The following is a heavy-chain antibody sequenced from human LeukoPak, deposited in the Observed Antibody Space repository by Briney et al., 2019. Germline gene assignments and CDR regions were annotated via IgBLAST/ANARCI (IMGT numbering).Heavy chain of an antibody. D-gene: IGHD3-10*01. J-gene: IGHJ4*02. CDR3: ARPNTYGSGSYDFDY. V-gene: IGHV4-39*01. Sequence: SETLSLTCTVSGGSISSSSYYWGWIRQPPGKGLEWIGSIYYSGSTYYNPSLKRRVTISVDTSKNQFSLKLSSVTAADTAVYYCARPNTYGSGSYDFDYWGQGTLVTVSS. CDR1: GGSISSSSYY. CDR2: IYYSGST.